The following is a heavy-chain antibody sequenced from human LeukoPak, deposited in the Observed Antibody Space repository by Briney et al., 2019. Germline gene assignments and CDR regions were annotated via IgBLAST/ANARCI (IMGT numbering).Heavy chain of an antibody. J-gene: IGHJ4*02. Sequence: GESLKISCKGAGCRFTTYWIAWGRRMPGKGGGWMGIIYAGDSDIRYSPSFQGQVTISPDKSISTAYLQWSSLKASHTAMYYCARTAAAVSWYFDYWGQGTLVTVSS. CDR1: GCRFTTYW. CDR3: ARTAAAVSWYFDY. CDR2: IYAGDSDI. D-gene: IGHD6-13*01. V-gene: IGHV5-51*01.